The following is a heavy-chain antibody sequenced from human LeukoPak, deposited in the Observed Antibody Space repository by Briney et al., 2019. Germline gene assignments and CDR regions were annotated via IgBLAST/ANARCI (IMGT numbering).Heavy chain of an antibody. CDR2: SYYSGTT. CDR3: ARLPVIAAGATNYFDY. V-gene: IGHV4-59*11. Sequence: SETLSLTCNVSGGSITSHSWNWIRQSPGKGLEWIGYSYYSGTTNYSPSLKSRVTISVDTSKNQFSLKLSSVTAADTAVYYCARLPVIAAGATNYFDYWGQGTLVTVSS. CDR1: GGSITSHS. D-gene: IGHD6-13*01. J-gene: IGHJ4*02.